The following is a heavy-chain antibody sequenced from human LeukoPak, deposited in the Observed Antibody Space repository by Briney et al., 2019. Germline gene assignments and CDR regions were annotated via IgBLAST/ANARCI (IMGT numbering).Heavy chain of an antibody. J-gene: IGHJ6*04. V-gene: IGHV1-18*04. CDR3: ARTNGYNWNDLKGYYYYGMDV. Sequence: ASVKVSCKASGYTFTIYGISWVRQAPGQGLEWMGWISAYNGNTNYAQKLQGRVTMTTDTSTSTAYMELRSLRSDDTAVYYCARTNGYNWNDLKGYYYYGMDVWGKGTTDTVPS. CDR1: GYTFTIYG. D-gene: IGHD1-1*01. CDR2: ISAYNGNT.